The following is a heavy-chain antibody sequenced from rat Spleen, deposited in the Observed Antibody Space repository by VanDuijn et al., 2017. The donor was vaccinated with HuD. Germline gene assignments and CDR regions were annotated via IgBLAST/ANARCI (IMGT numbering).Heavy chain of an antibody. J-gene: IGHJ3*01. CDR1: GFTFSHYD. Sequence: EVQLVESGGGLVQPGRSMKLSCAVSGFTFSHYDMAWVRQAPTKGPEWVASISFDGSTTYYRDSVKGRFTISRDNTKSTLYLQRNSLRSEDTATYYCTTENYWFAYWGQGTLVTVSS. D-gene: IGHD1-10*01. CDR2: ISFDGSTT. V-gene: IGHV5-20*01. CDR3: TTENYWFAY.